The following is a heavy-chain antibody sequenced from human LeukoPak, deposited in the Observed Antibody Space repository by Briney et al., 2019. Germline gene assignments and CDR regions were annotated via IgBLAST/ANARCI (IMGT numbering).Heavy chain of an antibody. CDR3: ARGYSSSWFDAFAI. D-gene: IGHD6-13*01. CDR2: IYTSGST. V-gene: IGHV4-4*07. CDR1: GGSISSYY. Sequence: RPSETLPLTCTVSGGSISSYYWSWIRQPAGKGLEWIGRIYTSGSTNYNPSLKSRVTMSVDTSKNQFSLKLSSVTAADTAVYYCARGYSSSWFDAFAIWGQGTMVTVSS. J-gene: IGHJ3*02.